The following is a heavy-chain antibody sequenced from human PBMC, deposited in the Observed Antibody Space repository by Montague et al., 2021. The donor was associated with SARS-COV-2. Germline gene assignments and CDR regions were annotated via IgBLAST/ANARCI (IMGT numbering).Heavy chain of an antibody. CDR3: ASNCGGGRCYFGMDV. J-gene: IGHJ6*02. D-gene: IGHD2-15*01. V-gene: IGHV4-34*01. Sequence: SETLSLTCDVYGGSFSSYWSWIRQPPGRGLEWVGQISHCGGTNYXPSLKSRVTISVDTSKNQVSLKLSSVTAADTAVYYCASNCGGGRCYFGMDVWGQGTTVTVSS. CDR2: ISHCGGT. CDR1: GGSFSSY.